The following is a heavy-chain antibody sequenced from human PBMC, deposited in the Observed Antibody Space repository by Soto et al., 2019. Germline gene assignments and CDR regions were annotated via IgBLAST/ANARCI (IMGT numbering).Heavy chain of an antibody. CDR1: GFTFSSYA. Sequence: QVQLVESGGGVVQPGRSLRLSCAASGFTFSSYAMHWVRQAPGKGLEWVAVISYDGSNKYYADSVKGRFTISRDNAKNTLYLQMNSLRAEDTAVYYCARELYGDHDYWGQGTLVTVAS. V-gene: IGHV3-30-3*01. D-gene: IGHD4-17*01. CDR3: ARELYGDHDY. J-gene: IGHJ4*02. CDR2: ISYDGSNK.